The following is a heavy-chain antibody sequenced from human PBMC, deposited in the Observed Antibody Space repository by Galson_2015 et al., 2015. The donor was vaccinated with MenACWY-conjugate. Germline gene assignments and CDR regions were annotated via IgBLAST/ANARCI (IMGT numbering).Heavy chain of an antibody. CDR1: GFTFSNYA. J-gene: IGHJ4*02. CDR3: AKSDNSGWYVGFDY. D-gene: IGHD6-19*01. Sequence: SLRLSCAASGFTFSNYAMSWVRQAPGKGLEWVSAISASGDNTYYADSVKGRFTNSRDNPKNTFHLQMTNLRGEDTALYYCAKSDNSGWYVGFDYWGQGTLVTVSS. CDR2: ISASGDNT. V-gene: IGHV3-23*01.